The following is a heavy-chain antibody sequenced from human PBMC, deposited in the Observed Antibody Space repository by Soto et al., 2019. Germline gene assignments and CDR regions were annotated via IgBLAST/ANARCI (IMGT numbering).Heavy chain of an antibody. CDR2: IWYDASYK. CDR1: GFTFSTYG. V-gene: IGHV3-33*01. CDR3: ARARYYDSSGYYSAFDY. D-gene: IGHD3-22*01. J-gene: IGHJ4*02. Sequence: QVQLVESGGGVVQPGRSLRLSCAASGFTFSTYGIHWVRQAPGKGLEWVSVIWYDASYKFYADSVKGRFTISRDNSKNTLFLQMNSLRAEDTAVYYCARARYYDSSGYYSAFDYWGQGTLVTVSS.